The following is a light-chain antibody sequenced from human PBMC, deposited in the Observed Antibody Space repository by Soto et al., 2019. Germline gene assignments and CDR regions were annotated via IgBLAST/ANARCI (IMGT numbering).Light chain of an antibody. V-gene: IGKV3-15*01. Sequence: EIVVTQSPATLSVSPGERATLSCRASQSVSTNVAWYQQKPGQAPRLLIYGPSTRASGIPARFSGNGSGREFTLTISSVQTEDFAVYYCHQYNDWPPAFGQGTKVDIK. CDR2: GPS. CDR3: HQYNDWPPA. CDR1: QSVSTN. J-gene: IGKJ1*01.